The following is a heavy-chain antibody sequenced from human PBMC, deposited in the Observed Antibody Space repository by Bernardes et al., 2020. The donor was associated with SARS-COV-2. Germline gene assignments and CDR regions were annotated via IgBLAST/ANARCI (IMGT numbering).Heavy chain of an antibody. V-gene: IGHV3-66*04. CDR1: GFTVSSNY. CDR3: AKLRSVLWIHPYYNAMDA. D-gene: IGHD2-2*01. CDR2: IYSGGST. J-gene: IGHJ6*02. Sequence: GGSLRLSCAASGFTVSSNYMSWVRQAPGKGLEWVSVIYSGGSTYYADSVKGRFTISRDNSKNTLYLQMNSLRAEDTAVYYCAKLRSVLWIHPYYNAMDAWGQGTTVTVSS.